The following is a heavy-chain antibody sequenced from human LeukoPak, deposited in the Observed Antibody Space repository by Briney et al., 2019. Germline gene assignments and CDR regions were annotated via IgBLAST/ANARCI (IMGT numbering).Heavy chain of an antibody. CDR1: GHTFTGYY. V-gene: IGHV1-2*02. D-gene: IGHD3-22*01. Sequence: ASVKVSCKASGHTFTGYYMHWVRQAPGQGLEWMGWINPNSGGTNYAQKFQGRVTMTRDTSISTAYMELSRLRSDDTAVYYCARVTYYYDSSGYCLDYWGQGTLVTVSS. CDR3: ARVTYYYDSSGYCLDY. J-gene: IGHJ4*02. CDR2: INPNSGGT.